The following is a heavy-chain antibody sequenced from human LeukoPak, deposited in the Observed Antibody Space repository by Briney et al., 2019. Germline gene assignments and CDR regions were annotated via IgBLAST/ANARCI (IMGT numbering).Heavy chain of an antibody. J-gene: IGHJ4*02. CDR1: GFTFSNAR. CDR2: IKSKPDGGTT. Sequence: GGSLRLSCAASGFTFSNARMNWVRQAPGKGLEWVGRIKSKPDGGTTDYAAPVKGRFTISRDDSKHTLYLQVNSLKTEDTAVYYCTTGNWGSFSYWGQGTLVTVSS. D-gene: IGHD7-27*01. CDR3: TTGNWGSFSY. V-gene: IGHV3-15*01.